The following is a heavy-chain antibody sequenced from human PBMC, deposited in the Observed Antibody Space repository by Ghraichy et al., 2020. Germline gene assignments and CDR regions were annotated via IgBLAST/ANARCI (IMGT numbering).Heavy chain of an antibody. Sequence: SGPTLVKPTQTLTLTCTFSGFSLSTSGVGVGWIRQPPGKALEWLALIYWDDDKRYSPSLKSRLTITKDTSKNQVVLTMTNMDPVDTATYYCAHRLYCSSTSCYGYNWFDPWGQGTLVTVSS. V-gene: IGHV2-5*02. CDR1: GFSLSTSGVG. CDR3: AHRLYCSSTSCYGYNWFDP. CDR2: IYWDDDK. J-gene: IGHJ5*02. D-gene: IGHD2-2*01.